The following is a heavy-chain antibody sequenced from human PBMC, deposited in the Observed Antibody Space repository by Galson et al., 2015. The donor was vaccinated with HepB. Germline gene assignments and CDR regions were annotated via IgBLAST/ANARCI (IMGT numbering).Heavy chain of an antibody. J-gene: IGHJ4*02. D-gene: IGHD3-9*01. CDR1: GFTFSSYA. CDR3: AKDPRYYDILTGYSPGYYFDY. CDR2: ISGSGGST. V-gene: IGHV3-23*01. Sequence: SLRLSCAASGFTFSSYAMSWVRQAPGKGLEWVSAISGSGGSTYYADSVKGRFTIPRDNSKNTLYLQMNSLRAEDTAVYYCAKDPRYYDILTGYSPGYYFDYWGQGTLVTVSS.